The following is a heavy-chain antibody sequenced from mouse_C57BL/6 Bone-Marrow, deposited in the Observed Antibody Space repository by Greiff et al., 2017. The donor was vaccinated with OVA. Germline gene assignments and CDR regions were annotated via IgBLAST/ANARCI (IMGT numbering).Heavy chain of an antibody. Sequence: VHVKQSGAELVKPGASVKLSCTASGFNIKDYYMHWVKQRTEQGLEWIGRIDPEDGETKYAPKFQGKATITADTSSNTAYLQLSSLTSEDTAVYYCARGEELGRRRFAYWGQGTLVTVSA. CDR2: IDPEDGET. D-gene: IGHD4-1*01. CDR1: GFNIKDYY. CDR3: ARGEELGRRRFAY. J-gene: IGHJ3*01. V-gene: IGHV14-2*01.